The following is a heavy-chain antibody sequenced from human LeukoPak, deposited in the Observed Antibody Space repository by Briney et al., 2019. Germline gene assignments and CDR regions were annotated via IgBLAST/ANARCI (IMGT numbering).Heavy chain of an antibody. Sequence: PSETLSLTCTVSGGSISSYYWSWIRQPPGKGLEWIGYIYYSGSTNYNPSLKSRVTISVDTSKNQFSLKLSSVTAADTAVYYCATSRLGSSGYYRHYYYGMDVWGQGTTVTVSS. CDR1: GGSISSYY. CDR2: IYYSGST. V-gene: IGHV4-59*01. J-gene: IGHJ6*02. D-gene: IGHD3-22*01. CDR3: ATSRLGSSGYYRHYYYGMDV.